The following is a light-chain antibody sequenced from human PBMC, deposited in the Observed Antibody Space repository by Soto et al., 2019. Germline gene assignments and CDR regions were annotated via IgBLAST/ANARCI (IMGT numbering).Light chain of an antibody. J-gene: IGKJ2*01. CDR3: QQANGFPYT. CDR1: KVINRW. CDR2: AIS. V-gene: IGKV1D-12*01. Sequence: DIQMTQSPSSVSASVGDRVTINCRASKVINRWLAWYQQKPGRAPKLMIYAISTLHSGVPSRFSGSGSGTDFTLTISSLQPEDFATYYCQQANGFPYTFGQGTKLEI.